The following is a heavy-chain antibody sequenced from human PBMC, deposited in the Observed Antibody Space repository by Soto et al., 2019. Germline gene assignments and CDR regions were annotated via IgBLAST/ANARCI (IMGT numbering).Heavy chain of an antibody. CDR3: ARHGGYFDWLLQNGPYYYGMDA. D-gene: IGHD3-9*01. V-gene: IGHV4-39*01. Sequence: PSETLSLTCTVSGGSISSSSYYWGWIRQPPGKWLEWIGSIYYSGSTYYNPSLKSRVTISVDTSKNQFSLKLSSVTAADTAVYYCARHGGYFDWLLQNGPYYYGMDAWGQGTTVTVSS. J-gene: IGHJ6*02. CDR1: GGSISSSSYY. CDR2: IYYSGST.